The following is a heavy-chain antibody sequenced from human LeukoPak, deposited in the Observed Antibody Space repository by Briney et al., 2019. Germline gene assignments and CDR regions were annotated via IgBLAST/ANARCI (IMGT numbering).Heavy chain of an antibody. CDR2: IYYSGST. CDR3: ARVKYYYDSSGYSQNFDY. Sequence: PSETLSLTCTVSGGSISSYYWSWIRQPPGKGLEWIGYIYYSGSTNYNPSLKSRVTISVDTSKNQFSLKLSSVTAADTTVYYCARVKYYYDSSGYSQNFDYWGQGTLVIVSS. D-gene: IGHD3-22*01. V-gene: IGHV4-59*01. CDR1: GGSISSYY. J-gene: IGHJ4*02.